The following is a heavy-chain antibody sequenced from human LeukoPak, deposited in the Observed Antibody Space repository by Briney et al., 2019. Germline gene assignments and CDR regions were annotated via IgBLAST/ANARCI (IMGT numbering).Heavy chain of an antibody. CDR2: ISNSGVST. Sequence: GGSLRLSCAAFGFTFSTYAMSWVRQAPGKGLEWVSAISNSGVSTYYTDSVEGRFTISRDNSRNTLYLQMNSLRAEDTAVYFCAKQVMSGYYRGFGDYWGQGTLVTVSS. J-gene: IGHJ4*02. V-gene: IGHV3-23*01. CDR3: AKQVMSGYYRGFGDY. D-gene: IGHD3-3*01. CDR1: GFTFSTYA.